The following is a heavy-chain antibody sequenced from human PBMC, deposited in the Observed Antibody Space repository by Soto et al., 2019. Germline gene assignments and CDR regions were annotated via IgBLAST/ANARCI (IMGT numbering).Heavy chain of an antibody. Sequence: PSEPLSLPCDVYGGSFSGYYWSWIRQPPGKGLEWIGQIHHTGNTNYSPSLRSRVSISVDTSKNQFSLKLSSVTAADTAVYYCARGTQSGTWYAVYWGQGTLVTVSS. J-gene: IGHJ4*02. CDR3: ARGTQSGTWYAVY. D-gene: IGHD6-13*01. CDR2: IHHTGNT. CDR1: GGSFSGYY. V-gene: IGHV4-34*01.